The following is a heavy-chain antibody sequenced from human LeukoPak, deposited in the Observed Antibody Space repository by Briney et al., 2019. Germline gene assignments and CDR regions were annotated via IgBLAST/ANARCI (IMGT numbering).Heavy chain of an antibody. V-gene: IGHV3-23*01. CDR1: GFTFSSYA. J-gene: IGHJ4*02. D-gene: IGHD6-13*01. Sequence: GGSLRLSCAASGFTFSSYAMSWVRQAPGKGLEWVSAISGSGGSTYYADSVKGRFTFSRDNSKNTLYLQMNSLRAQDTAVYHCAKGEVRAAAGTGFDYWGQGTLVTVSS. CDR3: AKGEVRAAAGTGFDY. CDR2: ISGSGGST.